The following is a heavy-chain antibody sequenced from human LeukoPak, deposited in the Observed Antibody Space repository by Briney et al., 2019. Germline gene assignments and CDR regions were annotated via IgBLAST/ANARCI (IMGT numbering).Heavy chain of an antibody. CDR3: ARADCSSTSCSKWFDP. CDR2: MNPNSGNT. CDR1: GYTFTSYD. D-gene: IGHD2-2*01. J-gene: IGHJ5*02. Sequence: ASVKVSCKASGYTFTSYDINWVRQATGQGLEWMGWMNPNSGNTGYAQKFQGRVTMTRNTSISTAYMELSSLRSEDTAVYYCARADCSSTSCSKWFDPWGQGTLVTVSS. V-gene: IGHV1-8*01.